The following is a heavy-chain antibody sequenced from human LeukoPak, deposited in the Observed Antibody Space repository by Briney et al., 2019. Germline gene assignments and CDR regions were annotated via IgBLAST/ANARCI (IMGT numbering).Heavy chain of an antibody. V-gene: IGHV1-2*02. CDR1: GYTFTGYY. D-gene: IGHD6-6*01. CDR2: INPNSGGT. CDR3: ARESPYSSSSSLDY. Sequence: EASVKVSCKASGYTFTGYYMHWVRQAPGQGLEWMGWINPNSGGTNYAQKFQGRVTMTRDTSISTAYMELSRLRSDDTAVYYCARESPYSSSSSLDYWGQGTLVTVSS. J-gene: IGHJ4*02.